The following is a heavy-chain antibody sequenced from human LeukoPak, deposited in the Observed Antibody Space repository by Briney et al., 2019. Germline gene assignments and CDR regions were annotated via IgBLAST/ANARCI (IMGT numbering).Heavy chain of an antibody. V-gene: IGHV3-20*04. CDR3: ARALGSPLDY. CDR1: GFTFDDYG. Sequence: PGGSLRLSCAASGFTFDDYGMSWVRQAPGKGLEWVSRIDYYGNTAYADSVKGRFAISRDNAKNTLYLQMNSLRAEDTAVYYCARALGSPLDYWGQGTLVTVSS. J-gene: IGHJ4*02. CDR2: IDYYGNT. D-gene: IGHD1-26*01.